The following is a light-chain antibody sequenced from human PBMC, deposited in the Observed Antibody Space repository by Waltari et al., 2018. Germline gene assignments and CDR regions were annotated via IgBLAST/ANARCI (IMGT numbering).Light chain of an antibody. CDR1: SSDVGGYNY. V-gene: IGLV2-14*03. Sequence: QSALTHPASVSGSPGQSITISCPGPSSDVGGYNYVSWYQQHPGKAPKLMIYDVSNRPSGVSNRFSGSKSGNTASLTISGLQAEDEADYYCSSYTSSFIYVFGTGTKVTVL. CDR2: DVS. CDR3: SSYTSSFIYV. J-gene: IGLJ1*01.